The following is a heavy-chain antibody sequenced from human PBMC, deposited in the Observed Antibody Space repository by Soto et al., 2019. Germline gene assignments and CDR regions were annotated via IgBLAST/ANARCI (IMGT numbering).Heavy chain of an antibody. CDR1: GFIFSSFP. CDR2: ISDDGSTK. V-gene: IGHV3-30-3*01. D-gene: IGHD3-16*01. Sequence: QVQLVESGGGVVQPGRSLRLSCAASGFIFSSFPMHWVRRAPGKGLEWVAVISDDGSTKYYADSVKGRFTISRDNPKNTLYLQMNSLSAEDKAVYYCTRADVTLPLSVFDPWGQGTLVTVSS. J-gene: IGHJ5*02. CDR3: TRADVTLPLSVFDP.